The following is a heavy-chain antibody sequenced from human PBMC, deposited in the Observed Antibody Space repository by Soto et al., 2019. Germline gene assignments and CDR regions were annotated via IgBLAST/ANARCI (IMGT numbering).Heavy chain of an antibody. CDR3: ARDHPRGVTSGEGNWFDP. V-gene: IGHV4-30-4*01. CDR2: IYYSGST. J-gene: IGHJ5*02. CDR1: GGSISSGDYY. Sequence: PSKTLSLTCTVSGGSISSGDYYWSWIRQPPGKGLEWIGYIYYSGSTYYNPSLKSRVTISVDTSKNQFSLKLSSVTAADTAVYYCARDHPRGVTSGEGNWFDPWGQRTLVTVSS. D-gene: IGHD4-4*01.